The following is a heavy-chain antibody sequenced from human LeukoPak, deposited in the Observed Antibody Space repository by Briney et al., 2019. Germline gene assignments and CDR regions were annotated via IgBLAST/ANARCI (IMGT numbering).Heavy chain of an antibody. CDR2: IYYTGST. CDR3: ARRGVVTATSFDAMDV. CDR1: GGSISSYY. Sequence: PSETLSLTCTVSGGSISSYYWSSIRQPPGKGLEWIGYIYYTGSTNYSPSLKGRVTISVDTSKTQFSLRLSSVTTADTAVYYCARRGVVTATSFDAMDVWGNGTTVTVSS. J-gene: IGHJ6*03. D-gene: IGHD2-21*02. V-gene: IGHV4-59*01.